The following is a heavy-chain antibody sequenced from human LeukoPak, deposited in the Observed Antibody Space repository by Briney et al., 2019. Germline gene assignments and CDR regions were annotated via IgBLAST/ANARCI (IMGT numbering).Heavy chain of an antibody. Sequence: SETLSLTCAVSDFSISSGYYWGWIRQPPGKGLEWLATIHYSGTTYYDPSLKSRLTISVDTYKNQFSLNLISVIAADTAVYYCARDSRYYYTDVWGKGTTVTVSS. CDR1: DFSISSGYY. V-gene: IGHV4-38-2*01. CDR3: ARDSRYYYTDV. J-gene: IGHJ6*03. D-gene: IGHD3-22*01. CDR2: IHYSGTT.